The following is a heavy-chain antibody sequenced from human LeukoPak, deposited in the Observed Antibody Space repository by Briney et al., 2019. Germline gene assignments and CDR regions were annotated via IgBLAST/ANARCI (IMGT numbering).Heavy chain of an antibody. J-gene: IGHJ6*03. CDR1: GGSISSSSYY. V-gene: IGHV4-39*07. Sequence: SETLSLTCTVSGGSISSSSYYWGWIRQPPGKGLEWIGSIYYSGSTYYNPSLKSRVTISVDTSKNQFSLKLSSVTAADTAVYYCARDKRGSSYYYYYMDVWGKGTTVTVS. D-gene: IGHD3-10*01. CDR3: ARDKRGSSYYYYYMDV. CDR2: IYYSGST.